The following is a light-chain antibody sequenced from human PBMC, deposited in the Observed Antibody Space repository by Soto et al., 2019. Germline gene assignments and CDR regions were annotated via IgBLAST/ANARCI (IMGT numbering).Light chain of an antibody. CDR3: QQYGRSPWT. J-gene: IGKJ1*01. CDR1: QTVGASY. Sequence: EIVLTQSPDTLSLSPGDRATVSCRASQTVGASYVAWYQHRPGQAPKFLMYGASTRATGIPDRFSGSGSGKEFTLTIDSLEPEDFGLYYCQQYGRSPWTFGQGTRVEI. V-gene: IGKV3-20*01. CDR2: GAS.